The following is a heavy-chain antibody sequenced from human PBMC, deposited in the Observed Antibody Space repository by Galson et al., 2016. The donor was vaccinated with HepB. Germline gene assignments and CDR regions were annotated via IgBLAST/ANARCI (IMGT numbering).Heavy chain of an antibody. CDR1: GSTFSATW. Sequence: SLRLSCAASGSTFSATWMSCVRQTPGKGLEWVANIKQDGSEKFYAESVKGRFTISRDNAKNAFYLQMNSLRVEDTAVYYCGAPGIDYWGQGTLVTVSS. D-gene: IGHD3-10*01. V-gene: IGHV3-7*01. J-gene: IGHJ4*02. CDR2: IKQDGSEK. CDR3: GAPGIDY.